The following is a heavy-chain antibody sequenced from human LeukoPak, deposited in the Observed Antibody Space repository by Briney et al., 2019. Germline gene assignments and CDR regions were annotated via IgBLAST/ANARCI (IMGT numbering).Heavy chain of an antibody. D-gene: IGHD4-17*01. Sequence: SETLSLTCTVSGGSISSYYWSWIRQPPGKGLEWIGYIFYSGSTNYNPSLKSRVTISVGTSKNQFSLKLSSVTAADTAVYYCATYGDYTFDYWGQGTLVTVSS. CDR3: ATYGDYTFDY. V-gene: IGHV4-59*08. J-gene: IGHJ4*02. CDR2: IFYSGST. CDR1: GGSISSYY.